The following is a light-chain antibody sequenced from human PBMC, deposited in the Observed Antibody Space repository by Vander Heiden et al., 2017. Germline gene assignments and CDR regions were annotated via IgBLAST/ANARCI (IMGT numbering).Light chain of an antibody. Sequence: DIVMTQSQLPLPVTPGEPASISCRSSQSLLHSNGYTYLGWYLQKPGQSPQLLIYLGSNRASGVPHRFSSSGSGTDFTLKISRVEAEDVGVYYCRQALQTPFTFGHGTKVDIK. J-gene: IGKJ3*01. CDR1: QSLLHSNGYTY. CDR2: LGS. CDR3: RQALQTPFT. V-gene: IGKV2-28*01.